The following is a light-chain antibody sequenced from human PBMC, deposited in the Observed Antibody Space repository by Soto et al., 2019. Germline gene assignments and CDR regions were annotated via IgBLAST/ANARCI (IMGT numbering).Light chain of an antibody. J-gene: IGKJ1*01. CDR1: QSISSW. V-gene: IGKV1-5*03. CDR2: KAS. CDR3: QQYNSYSWT. Sequence: DLQMTQSPSTLSVSVGDRVTITCRASQSISSWLAWYQQKPGKAPKLLIYKASSLESGVPSRFSGSGSGTEFTLTISSLQPDDFATYYCQQYNSYSWTFGQGTKVEIK.